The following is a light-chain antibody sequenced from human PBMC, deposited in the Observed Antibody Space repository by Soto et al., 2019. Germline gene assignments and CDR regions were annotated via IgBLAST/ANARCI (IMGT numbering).Light chain of an antibody. CDR3: QQYYRTPLLT. CDR1: QSVLYSSNNKNY. Sequence: DIVMTQSPDSLAVSLGERATINCKSSQSVLYSSNNKNYLAWYQQKPGQPPKLLIYWASTRESGVPDRFSGSGSGTDLTLTISSLQAEDVAVYYCQQYYRTPLLTFGGGTKVEIK. CDR2: WAS. J-gene: IGKJ4*01. V-gene: IGKV4-1*01.